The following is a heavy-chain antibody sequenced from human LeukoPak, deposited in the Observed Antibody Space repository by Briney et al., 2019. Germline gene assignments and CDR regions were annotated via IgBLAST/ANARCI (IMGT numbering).Heavy chain of an antibody. Sequence: GGSLRLPCAASGFTFSTYWMHWVRQAPGKGLEWVAFIRYDGSNKYYADSVKGRFTISRDNSKNTLYLQMNSLRAEDTAVYYCAKDLAIFGVVPDPPWFDPWGQGTLVTVSS. CDR1: GFTFSTYW. D-gene: IGHD3-3*01. CDR3: AKDLAIFGVVPDPPWFDP. V-gene: IGHV3-30*02. J-gene: IGHJ5*02. CDR2: IRYDGSNK.